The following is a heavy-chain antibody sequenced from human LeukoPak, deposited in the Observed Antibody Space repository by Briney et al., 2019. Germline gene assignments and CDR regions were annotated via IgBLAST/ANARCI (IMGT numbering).Heavy chain of an antibody. J-gene: IGHJ3*02. V-gene: IGHV3-21*01. D-gene: IGHD3-3*01. CDR2: ISSGSNYI. Sequence: PGGSLRLSCAASGFTFSSHSMNWVRQAPGKGLEWVSCISSGSNYIYYADSVKGRFTISRDNAKNSLYLQMNSLRAEDTAVYYCARDLNDFWSGPDAFDIWGQGTMVTVSS. CDR3: ARDLNDFWSGPDAFDI. CDR1: GFTFSSHS.